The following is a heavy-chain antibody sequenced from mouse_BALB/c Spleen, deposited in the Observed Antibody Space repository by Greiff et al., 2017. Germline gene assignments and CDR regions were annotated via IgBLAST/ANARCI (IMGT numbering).Heavy chain of an antibody. CDR2: INPGSGGT. CDR3: AREGLRRAMDY. CDR1: GYAFTNYL. Sequence: QVQLQQSGAELVRPGTSVKVSCKASGYAFTNYLIEWVKQRPGQGLEWIGVINPGSGGTNYNEKFKGKATLTADKSSSTAYMQLSSLTSDDSAVYFCAREGLRRAMDYWGQGTSVTVSS. J-gene: IGHJ4*01. V-gene: IGHV1-54*01. D-gene: IGHD2-2*01.